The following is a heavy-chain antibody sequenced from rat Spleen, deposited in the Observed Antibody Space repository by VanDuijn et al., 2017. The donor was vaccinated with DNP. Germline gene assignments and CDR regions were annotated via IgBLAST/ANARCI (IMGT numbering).Heavy chain of an antibody. V-gene: IGHV5-22*01. D-gene: IGHD1-1*01. Sequence: EVQLVESGGGLVQPGRSMKLSCAASGFTFSNYDMAWVRQAPTKGLEWVASISYDGSSTYHRDSVKGRFTISRDNAKSTLYLQMNSLRSEDTATYYCARHYYSGPDYWGQGVMVTVSS. CDR2: ISYDGSST. J-gene: IGHJ2*01. CDR1: GFTFSNYD. CDR3: ARHYYSGPDY.